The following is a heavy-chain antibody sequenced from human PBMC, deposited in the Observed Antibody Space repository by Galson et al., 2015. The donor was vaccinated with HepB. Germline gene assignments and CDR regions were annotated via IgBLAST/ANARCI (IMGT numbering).Heavy chain of an antibody. CDR2: IIPILGIA. CDR1: GGTFSSYA. J-gene: IGHJ4*02. CDR3: AREGYCSGGSCYQIDY. V-gene: IGHV1-69*04. Sequence: SVKVSCKASGGTFSSYAISWVRQAPGQGLEWMGRIIPILGIANYAQKFQGRVTITADKSTSTAYMELSSLRSEDTAVYYCAREGYCSGGSCYQIDYWGQGTLVTVSS. D-gene: IGHD2-15*01.